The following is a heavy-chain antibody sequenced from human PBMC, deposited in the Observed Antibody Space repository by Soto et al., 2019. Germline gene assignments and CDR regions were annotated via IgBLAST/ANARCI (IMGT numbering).Heavy chain of an antibody. CDR2: INSDGSST. CDR3: VRTSLVVAAATREDY. J-gene: IGHJ4*02. Sequence: EVQLVESGGGLVQPGESLRLSCAASGFTFSSYWMHWVRQAPGKGLVWVSRINSDGSSTSYAGSVKGRFTISRDNAKNTVYLQMNILRAEDTAVYYCVRTSLVVAAATREDYWGQGTLVTVSS. D-gene: IGHD2-15*01. CDR1: GFTFSSYW. V-gene: IGHV3-74*01.